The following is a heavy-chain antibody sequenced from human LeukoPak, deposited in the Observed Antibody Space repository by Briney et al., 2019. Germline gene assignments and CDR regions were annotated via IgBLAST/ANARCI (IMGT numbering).Heavy chain of an antibody. Sequence: SGGSLRLSCAASGFTFNNYGMHYVRQAPGEGLVWVSFNNGDGSSTRNAGSVKGRFTISRDNAKNTLYLQMNSLRAEDTAVYYCARGARYGMDVWGQGTTVTVS. CDR1: GFTFNNYG. CDR2: NNGDGSST. CDR3: ARGARYGMDV. J-gene: IGHJ6*02. V-gene: IGHV3-74*01.